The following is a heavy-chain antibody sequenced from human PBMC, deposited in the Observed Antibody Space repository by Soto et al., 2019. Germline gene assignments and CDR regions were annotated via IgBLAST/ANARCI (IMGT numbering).Heavy chain of an antibody. D-gene: IGHD2-15*01. V-gene: IGHV3-30*18. CDR3: AKEGYSSSLDY. J-gene: IGHJ4*02. Sequence: SALRLTCAASGFTFSTYGIHWVRQAPGKGLEWVALILYDGNNKYYPDSVKGRFTISRDNSKNTLYLQMDGLRTEDTAIYYCAKEGYSSSLDYWGQGTLVPVSS. CDR1: GFTFSTYG. CDR2: ILYDGNNK.